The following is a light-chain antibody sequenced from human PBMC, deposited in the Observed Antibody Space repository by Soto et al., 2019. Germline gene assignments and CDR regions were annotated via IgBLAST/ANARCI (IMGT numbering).Light chain of an antibody. CDR3: QQYNNWPLT. Sequence: EIVMTQSPATLSVSPGERATLSCRASQSVSSSLAWYQQKPGQAPRLLIYGASTRATGTPARFSGSGSGTEFTLTINSLQSEDLALYYCQQYNNWPLTFGQGTKVDIK. CDR1: QSVSSS. V-gene: IGKV3D-15*01. J-gene: IGKJ1*01. CDR2: GAS.